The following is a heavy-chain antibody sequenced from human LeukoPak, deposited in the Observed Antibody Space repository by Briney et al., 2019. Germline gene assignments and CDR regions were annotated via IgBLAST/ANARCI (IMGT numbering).Heavy chain of an antibody. CDR3: ARDDGFGYDSSGYGPDYYYGMDV. CDR1: GFTFSDYY. Sequence: GGSLRLSCAASGFTFSDYYMSWIRQAPGKGLEWVANIRQDGSEKYYVDSVKGRFTISRDNAKNSLYLQMNSLRAEDTAVYYCARDDGFGYDSSGYGPDYYYGMDVWGQGTTVTVSS. D-gene: IGHD3-22*01. J-gene: IGHJ6*02. V-gene: IGHV3-7*01. CDR2: IRQDGSEK.